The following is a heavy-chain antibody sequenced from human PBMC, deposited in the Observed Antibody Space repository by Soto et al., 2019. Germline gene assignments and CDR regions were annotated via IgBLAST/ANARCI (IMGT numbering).Heavy chain of an antibody. CDR3: ARTTTTKSRDY. J-gene: IGHJ4*02. CDR2: ISVTGSGT. Sequence: EVQLLESGGGLVQPGGSLGLSCEASGFTFSSYDMSWVRQAPGKWLEYVSSISVTGSGTYYPDSLKGRFTISRDNSKNTLYLQMNSLRVEDTAVYYCARTTTTKSRDYWGQGTLVTVSS. CDR1: GFTFSSYD. V-gene: IGHV3-23*01. D-gene: IGHD4-17*01.